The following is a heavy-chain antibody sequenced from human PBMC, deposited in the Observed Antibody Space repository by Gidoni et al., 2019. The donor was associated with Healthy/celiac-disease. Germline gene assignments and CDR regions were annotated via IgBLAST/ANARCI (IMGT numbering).Heavy chain of an antibody. D-gene: IGHD2-15*01. V-gene: IGHV4-34*01. CDR2: INHSGST. J-gene: IGHJ4*02. Sequence: QVQLQQWGAGLLKPSETLSLTCAVYGGSFSGYYWSWIRQPPGKGLEWIGEINHSGSTNYNPSLKSRVTISVDTSKNQFSLKLSSVTAADTAVYYCARYLARYCSGGSCLDYFDYWGQGTLVTVSS. CDR1: GGSFSGYY. CDR3: ARYLARYCSGGSCLDYFDY.